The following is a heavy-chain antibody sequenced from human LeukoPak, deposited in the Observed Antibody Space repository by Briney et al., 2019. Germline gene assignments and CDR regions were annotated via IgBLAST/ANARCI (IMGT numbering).Heavy chain of an antibody. V-gene: IGHV4-59*12. CDR2: IYYSGST. Sequence: SETLSLTCTVSGGSISSYYWSWIRQPPGKGLEWIGYIYYSGSTNYNPSLKSRVTISVDTSKNQFSLKLSSVTAADTAVYYCAREAQNYYYYYYGMDVWGQGTTVTVSS. D-gene: IGHD1-7*01. CDR1: GGSISSYY. CDR3: AREAQNYYYYYYGMDV. J-gene: IGHJ6*02.